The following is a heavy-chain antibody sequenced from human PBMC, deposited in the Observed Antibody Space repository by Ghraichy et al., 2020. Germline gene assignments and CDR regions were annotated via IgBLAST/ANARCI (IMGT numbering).Heavy chain of an antibody. CDR3: TRDVPQYLDLVVTAVLA. D-gene: IGHD2-2*01. CDR2: IGNKAYGGTI. Sequence: GGSLRLSCAASGFTFGHYVMTWFRQAPGKGLEWVGSIGNKAYGGTIEYAASVKDRFIISRDDSKSIAYLQMNRLKTEDTAIYYCTRDVPQYLDLVVTAVLAGGQGTLVTVSS. J-gene: IGHJ4*02. CDR1: GFTFGHYV. V-gene: IGHV3-49*03.